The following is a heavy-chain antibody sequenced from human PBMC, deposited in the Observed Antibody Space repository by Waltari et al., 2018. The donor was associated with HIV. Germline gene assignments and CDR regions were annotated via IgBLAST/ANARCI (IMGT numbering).Heavy chain of an antibody. Sequence: EVQLVESGGGLVQPGGSLRLSCAASGFTFSHYWMGWVRQAPGKGLEWVANIKQDGSEKFYLDSVKGRFTISRDNAKNSIYLQMNSLTAEDTAIYYCTRDGSGWSNYWGQGTLVTVSS. J-gene: IGHJ4*02. V-gene: IGHV3-7*01. D-gene: IGHD6-19*01. CDR3: TRDGSGWSNY. CDR1: GFTFSHYW. CDR2: IKQDGSEK.